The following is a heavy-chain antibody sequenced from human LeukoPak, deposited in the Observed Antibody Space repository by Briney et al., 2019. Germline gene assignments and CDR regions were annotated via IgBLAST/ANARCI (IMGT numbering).Heavy chain of an antibody. V-gene: IGHV3-20*01. CDR3: ARDTRGDYGGPGAFDI. Sequence: GGSLRLSCAASGFTFSSYSMNWVRQAPGKGLEWVSGINWSGGSTGYADSVKGRFTISRDNAKNSLYLQMNSLRAEDTALYHCARDTRGDYGGPGAFDIWGQGTMVTVSS. CDR2: INWSGGST. J-gene: IGHJ3*02. D-gene: IGHD4-23*01. CDR1: GFTFSSYS.